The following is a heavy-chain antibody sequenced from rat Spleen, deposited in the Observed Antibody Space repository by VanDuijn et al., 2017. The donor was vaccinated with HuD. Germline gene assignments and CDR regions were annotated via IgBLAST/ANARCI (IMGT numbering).Heavy chain of an antibody. CDR2: ITPGGYTT. Sequence: EVQLVESDGGLVQPGKSLKLSCAASGFTFSDYYMAWVRQAPTKWLEWVASITPGGYTTYYRDSVKGRFTISRDNAKSTLYLQMDSLRSEDTATYYCARRHYGYTDYFDYWGQGVMVTVSS. D-gene: IGHD1-9*01. CDR1: GFTFSDYY. V-gene: IGHV5-25*01. J-gene: IGHJ2*01. CDR3: ARRHYGYTDYFDY.